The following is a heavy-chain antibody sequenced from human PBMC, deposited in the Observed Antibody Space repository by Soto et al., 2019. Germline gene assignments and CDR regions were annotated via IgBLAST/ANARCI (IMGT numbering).Heavy chain of an antibody. CDR2: INGDGGTI. J-gene: IGHJ4*02. V-gene: IGHV3-74*01. CDR1: GFTFSTSW. D-gene: IGHD1-7*01. Sequence: EVQLVEAGGGLVQPGGSLRLSCAASGFTFSTSWIHWVRQAPGKGLVWVSRINGDGGTINYADSVKGRFNISRDNAKNTVYLQMNSLSADDTAVYYCTRGGNYYFDYWGQGTLVTVSS. CDR3: TRGGNYYFDY.